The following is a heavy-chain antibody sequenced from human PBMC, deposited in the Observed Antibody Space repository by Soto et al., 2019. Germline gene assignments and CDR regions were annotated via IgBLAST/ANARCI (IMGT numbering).Heavy chain of an antibody. CDR3: ARRGIYDSSGYSHY. CDR1: GGSISSGGYY. V-gene: IGHV4-31*03. CDR2: IYYSGST. J-gene: IGHJ4*02. D-gene: IGHD3-22*01. Sequence: SETLSLTCTVSGGSISSGGYYWSWIRQHPGKGLEWIGYIYYSGSTYYNPSLKSRVTISVDTSKNQLSLKLSSVTAADTAVYYCARRGIYDSSGYSHYWGQGTLVTVSS.